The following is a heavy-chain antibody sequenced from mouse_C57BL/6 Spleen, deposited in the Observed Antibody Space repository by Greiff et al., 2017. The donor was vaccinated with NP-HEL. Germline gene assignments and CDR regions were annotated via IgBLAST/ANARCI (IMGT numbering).Heavy chain of an antibody. CDR1: GYAFSSSW. CDR3: ARSTGRDYFDY. J-gene: IGHJ2*01. Sequence: SGPELVKPGASVKISCKASGYAFSSSWMNWVKQRPGKGLEWIGRIYPGDGDTNYNGKFKGKATLTADKSSSTAYMQLSSLTSEDSAVYFCARSTGRDYFDYWGQGTTLTVSS. V-gene: IGHV1-82*01. CDR2: IYPGDGDT. D-gene: IGHD4-1*02.